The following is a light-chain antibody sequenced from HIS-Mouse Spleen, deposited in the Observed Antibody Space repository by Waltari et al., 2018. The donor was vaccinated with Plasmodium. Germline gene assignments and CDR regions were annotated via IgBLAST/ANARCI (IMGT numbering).Light chain of an antibody. Sequence: SYELTQPPSVSVSPGQTARITCSGNALPKQYAYWYQQKLGQAPVLGIYKDSERPSGIPERFSGSSSGTTVTLTISGVQAEDEADYYCQSADSSGTPNWVFGGGTKLTVL. CDR3: QSADSSGTPNWV. V-gene: IGLV3-25*03. CDR1: ALPKQY. CDR2: KDS. J-gene: IGLJ3*02.